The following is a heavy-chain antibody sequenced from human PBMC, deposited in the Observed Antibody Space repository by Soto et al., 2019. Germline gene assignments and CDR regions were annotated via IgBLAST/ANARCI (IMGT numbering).Heavy chain of an antibody. CDR2: IYYSGST. CDR3: AGEDYSNYVLWFDP. CDR1: GGSISTYY. J-gene: IGHJ5*02. V-gene: IGHV4-59*01. D-gene: IGHD4-4*01. Sequence: SETLSLTCSVSGGSISTYYWSWIRQPPGKGLEYIGYIYYSGSTNYNPSLKSRVTISVDTSKNQFSLKLSSVTAADTAVYYCAGEDYSNYVLWFDPWSQGTMVTVSS.